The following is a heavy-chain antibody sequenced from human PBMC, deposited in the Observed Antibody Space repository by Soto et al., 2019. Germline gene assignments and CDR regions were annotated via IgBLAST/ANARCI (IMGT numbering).Heavy chain of an antibody. Sequence: QVQLVQSGAEVKKPGASVKVSCTTSGYTFTLFGITSVRQAPGQGLEWMGWISPYNGDTKYAEKLEGRVTLTTDTSTDTAYMELTSLTSDDTAEYYCARGGQYRYFDYWGQGTLVTVSS. D-gene: IGHD2-2*02. CDR3: ARGGQYRYFDY. V-gene: IGHV1-18*01. CDR1: GYTFTLFG. J-gene: IGHJ4*02. CDR2: ISPYNGDT.